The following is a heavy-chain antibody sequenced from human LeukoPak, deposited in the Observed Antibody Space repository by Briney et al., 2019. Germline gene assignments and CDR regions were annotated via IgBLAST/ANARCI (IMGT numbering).Heavy chain of an antibody. D-gene: IGHD2-2*01. J-gene: IGHJ4*02. CDR1: GYTFTGYY. CDR3: ARAVNSHCSSTSCYVYYFDY. CDR2: INPNSGGT. Sequence: ASVKVSCKASGYTFTGYYMHWVRQAPGQGLEWMGWINPNSGGTNYAQKFQGWVTMTRGTSISTAYMELSRLRSDDTAVYYCARAVNSHCSSTSCYVYYFDYWGQGTLVTVSS. V-gene: IGHV1-2*04.